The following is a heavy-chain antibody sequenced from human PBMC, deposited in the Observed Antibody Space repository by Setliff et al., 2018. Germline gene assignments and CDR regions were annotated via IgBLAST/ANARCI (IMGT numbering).Heavy chain of an antibody. V-gene: IGHV4-39*07. D-gene: IGHD2-15*01. CDR1: GGSISSNTYY. CDR2: ISYSGST. J-gene: IGHJ4*02. CDR3: ARPKLIAAIAGYFDY. Sequence: PSETLSLTCTVSGGSISSNTYYWSWIRQHPGKGLEWIGYISYSGSTYYNPSLKSRVSISIDTSRNEFSLRLNSLTAADTAVYYCARPKLIAAIAGYFDYWGQGSLVTVSS.